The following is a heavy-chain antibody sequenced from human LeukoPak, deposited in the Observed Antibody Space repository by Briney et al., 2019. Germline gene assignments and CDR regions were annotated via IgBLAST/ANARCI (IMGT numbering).Heavy chain of an antibody. Sequence: GGSLRLSCAASGFTFSSYAMHWVCQAPGKGLEWVAVISYDGSNKYYADSVKGRFTISRDNSKNTLYLQMNSLRAEDTAVYYCARGYSGYDSRAISCWFDPWGQGTLVTVSS. CDR1: GFTFSSYA. D-gene: IGHD5-12*01. J-gene: IGHJ5*02. CDR2: ISYDGSNK. CDR3: ARGYSGYDSRAISCWFDP. V-gene: IGHV3-30*04.